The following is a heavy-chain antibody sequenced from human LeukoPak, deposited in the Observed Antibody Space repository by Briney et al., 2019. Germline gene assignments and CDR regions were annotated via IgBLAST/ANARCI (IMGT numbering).Heavy chain of an antibody. V-gene: IGHV3-30*18. Sequence: GSLRLSCAASGFTFSSYGMHWVRQAPGKGLEWVAVISYDGSNKYYADSVKGRFTISRDNSKNTLYLQMNSLRAGDTAVYYCAKDRGTMIVVDPPDYWGQGTLVTVSS. J-gene: IGHJ4*02. CDR3: AKDRGTMIVVDPPDY. CDR2: ISYDGSNK. CDR1: GFTFSSYG. D-gene: IGHD3-22*01.